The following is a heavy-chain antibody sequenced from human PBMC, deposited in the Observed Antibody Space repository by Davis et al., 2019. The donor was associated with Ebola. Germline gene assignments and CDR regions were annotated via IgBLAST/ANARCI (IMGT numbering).Heavy chain of an antibody. CDR3: ARDGETTVTTLDY. D-gene: IGHD4-11*01. V-gene: IGHV4-59*12. J-gene: IGHJ4*02. Sequence: MPGGSLRLSCTVSGGSISSYYWSWIRQPPGKGLEWIGYIYYSGSTNYNPSLKSRVTISVDKSKNQFSLKLSSVTAADTAVYYCARDGETTVTTLDYWGQGTLVTVSS. CDR2: IYYSGST. CDR1: GGSISSYY.